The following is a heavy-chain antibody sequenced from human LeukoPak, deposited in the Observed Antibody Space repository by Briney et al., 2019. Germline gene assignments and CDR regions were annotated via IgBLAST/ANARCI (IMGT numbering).Heavy chain of an antibody. CDR3: ARGYCSGGSCYEIDY. CDR1: GYTFTGYY. CDR2: INPNSGGA. V-gene: IGHV1-2*06. D-gene: IGHD2-15*01. Sequence: ASVKVSCKASGYTFTGYYMHWVRQAPGQGLEWMGRINPNSGGANYAQKFQGGVTMTRDTSISTAYMELSRLRSDDTAVYYCARGYCSGGSCYEIDYWGQGTLVTVSS. J-gene: IGHJ4*02.